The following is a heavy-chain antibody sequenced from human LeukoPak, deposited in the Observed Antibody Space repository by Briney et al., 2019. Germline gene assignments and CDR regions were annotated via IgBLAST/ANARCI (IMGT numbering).Heavy chain of an antibody. CDR1: GFTFSGYA. CDR2: ISDSGSST. Sequence: GGSLRLSCAASGFTFSGYAMSWVRQAPGKGLEWVSGISDSGSSTVYADSVKGRFTISRDSSKNTLYLQMNSLRAEDTGVYYCAKERFDGSAFRRYNWFDPWGQGTLVTVAS. V-gene: IGHV3-23*01. CDR3: AKERFDGSAFRRYNWFDP. J-gene: IGHJ5*02. D-gene: IGHD3-10*01.